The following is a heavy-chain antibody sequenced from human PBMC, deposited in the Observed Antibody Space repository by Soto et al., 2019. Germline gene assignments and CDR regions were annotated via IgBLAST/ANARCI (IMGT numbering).Heavy chain of an antibody. J-gene: IGHJ3*02. D-gene: IGHD6-19*01. CDR2: ISSNGGST. V-gene: IGHV3-64D*06. CDR3: VKDRTPEQWLVGDAFDI. CDR1: GFTFSSYA. Sequence: GGSLRLSCSASGFTFSSYAMHWVRQAPGKGLEYVSAISSNGGSTYYADSVKGRFTISRDNSKNTLYLQMSSLRAEDTAVYYCVKDRTPEQWLVGDAFDIWGQGTMVTVSS.